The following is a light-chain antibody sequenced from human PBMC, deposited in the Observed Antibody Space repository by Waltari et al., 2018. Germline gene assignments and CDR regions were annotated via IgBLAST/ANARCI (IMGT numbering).Light chain of an antibody. CDR1: SSDVGYYNY. Sequence: QSALTQPRSVSGSPGQSVTISCTGTSSDVGYYNYVSWYQQHPGKPPKLMIYDVTKRPAGVPDRFSGSNSGNTASLTVSGLQAEDEAEYYCCSFARSSTLVFGGGTKLTVL. V-gene: IGLV2-11*01. CDR3: CSFARSSTLV. J-gene: IGLJ2*01. CDR2: DVT.